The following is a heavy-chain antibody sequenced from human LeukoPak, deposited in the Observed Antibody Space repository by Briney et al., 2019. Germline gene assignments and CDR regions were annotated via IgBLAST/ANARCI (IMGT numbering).Heavy chain of an antibody. CDR2: IYHSGST. CDR3: ARTCSGGSCYSSAFDI. D-gene: IGHD2-15*01. Sequence: SETLSLTCTVSGYSISSGYYWGWIRQPPGKGLEWIGSIYHSGSTYYNPSLKSRVTISVDTSKNQFSLKLSSVTAADTAVYYCARTCSGGSCYSSAFDIWGQGTTVTVSS. J-gene: IGHJ3*02. CDR1: GYSISSGYY. V-gene: IGHV4-38-2*02.